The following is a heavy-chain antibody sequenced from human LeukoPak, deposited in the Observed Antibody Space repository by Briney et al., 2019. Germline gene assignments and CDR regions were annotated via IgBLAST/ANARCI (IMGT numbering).Heavy chain of an antibody. CDR2: IWSDGTNQ. J-gene: IGHJ4*02. V-gene: IGHV3-33*06. Sequence: SGKSLTLSCVASQFRFPFSHYGMHWVRQAPGRGLEWVAVIWSDGTNQYYADSVKGRFTISRDNSQNPVYLQMNSLRVEDTAVYFCAKDAQRGFDYSNSLEYWGQGTLVTVSS. CDR3: AKDAQRGFDYSNSLEY. D-gene: IGHD4-11*01. CDR1: RFPFSHYG.